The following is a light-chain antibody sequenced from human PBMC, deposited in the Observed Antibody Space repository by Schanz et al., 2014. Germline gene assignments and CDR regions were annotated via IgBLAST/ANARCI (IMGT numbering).Light chain of an antibody. V-gene: IGKV3-20*01. J-gene: IGKJ2*01. CDR2: GAS. CDR3: QHYHSWPYT. Sequence: ETVLTQSPGALSLSPGERATLSCRASQTVSSSYLAWYQQKPGQAPRLLIYGASSRATGIPDRFSGSGSVTDFTLTISTLEPEDFAVYYCQHYHSWPYTFGQGSKLDIK. CDR1: QTVSSSY.